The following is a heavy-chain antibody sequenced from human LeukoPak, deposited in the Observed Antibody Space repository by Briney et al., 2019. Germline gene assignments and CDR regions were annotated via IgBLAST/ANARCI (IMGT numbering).Heavy chain of an antibody. J-gene: IGHJ4*02. D-gene: IGHD3-16*01. CDR1: GFTVSSIH. Sequence: GGSLRLSCAASGFTVSSIHMVWVRQAPGKGLEWVSVTYTGGNSYYADSVKGRFTISRDNAKNSLFLQMNSLRAEDTAMYYCARERGSSRPFDYWGQGTLVTVSS. V-gene: IGHV3-53*01. CDR2: TYTGGNS. CDR3: ARERGSSRPFDY.